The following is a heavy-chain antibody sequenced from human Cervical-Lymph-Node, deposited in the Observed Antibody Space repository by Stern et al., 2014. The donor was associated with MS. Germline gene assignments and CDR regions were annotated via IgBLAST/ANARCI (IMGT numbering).Heavy chain of an antibody. V-gene: IGHV4-4*07. CDR3: ATGDGAFDY. CDR2: LYSRENS. J-gene: IGHJ4*02. D-gene: IGHD4-17*01. Sequence: VQLVESGPGLVKPSETLSLTCIVSGGPITNWFWNWVRQPAGQRPEWIGRLYSRENSACSPALKGRVTVSADLAKNRFSLQLSSVTAADTAVYYCATGDGAFDYWGQGVLVTVSS. CDR1: GGPITNWF.